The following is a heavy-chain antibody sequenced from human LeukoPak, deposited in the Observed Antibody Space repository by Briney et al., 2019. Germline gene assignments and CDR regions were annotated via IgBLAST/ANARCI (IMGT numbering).Heavy chain of an antibody. Sequence: GGSLRLSCAASGFTLSDYYMNWIRQAPGKGLEWVSYISGTGSTIYYADSVKGRFTISRDNAKNSLYLQMNSLRAEDTAVYYCARYGSGSYFLSYMDVWGKGTTVTISS. V-gene: IGHV3-11*04. CDR1: GFTLSDYY. D-gene: IGHD3-10*01. J-gene: IGHJ6*03. CDR3: ARYGSGSYFLSYMDV. CDR2: ISGTGSTI.